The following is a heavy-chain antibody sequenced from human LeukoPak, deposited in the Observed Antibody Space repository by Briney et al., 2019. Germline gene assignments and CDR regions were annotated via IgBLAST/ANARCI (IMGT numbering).Heavy chain of an antibody. CDR1: GGSMSSNTYY. V-gene: IGHV4-39*01. CDR3: ARQDGDYAEGSYYYYMDV. D-gene: IGHD4-17*01. J-gene: IGHJ6*03. Sequence: SETLSLTCTVSGGSMSSNTYYWGWIRQPPGKGLEWIGSIYYSGSTYYNPSLKSRVTISADTSKNQFSLRLSSVTAADTAVYYCARQDGDYAEGSYYYYMDVWGKGTTVTISS. CDR2: IYYSGST.